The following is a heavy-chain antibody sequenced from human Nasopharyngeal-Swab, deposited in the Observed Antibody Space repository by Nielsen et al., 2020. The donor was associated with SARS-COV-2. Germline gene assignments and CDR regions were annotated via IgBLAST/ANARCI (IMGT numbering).Heavy chain of an antibody. V-gene: IGHV3-33*01. CDR3: ARDPPATWYGMDV. CDR2: IWYDGSNK. CDR1: GFNFSSYG. J-gene: IGHJ6*02. Sequence: GGSLRLSCAASGFNFSSYGMHWVRQDTGKGLEWVAVIWYDGSNKYYADSVKGRFTISRDNSKNTLYLQMNSLRAEDTAVYYCARDPPATWYGMDVWGQGTTVTVSS.